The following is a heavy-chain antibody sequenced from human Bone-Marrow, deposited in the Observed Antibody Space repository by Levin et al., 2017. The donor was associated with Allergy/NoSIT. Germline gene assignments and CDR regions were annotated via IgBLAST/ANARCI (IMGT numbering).Heavy chain of an antibody. Sequence: QTLSLTCTFSGFSLSTNGVRVNWIRQPPGKALEWLARIDWDDDKFYRTSLKTRLSISKDTSKNQVVLTMTNMDPVDTGTYYCARSTGDNYVYAFDIWGQGTRVTVSS. D-gene: IGHD5-18*01. CDR3: ARSTGDNYVYAFDI. CDR2: IDWDDDK. CDR1: GFSLSTNGVR. V-gene: IGHV2-70*04. J-gene: IGHJ3*02.